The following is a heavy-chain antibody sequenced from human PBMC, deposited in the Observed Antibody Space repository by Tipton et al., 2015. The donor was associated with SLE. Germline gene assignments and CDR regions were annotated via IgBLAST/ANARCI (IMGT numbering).Heavy chain of an antibody. CDR2: LYYSGNT. Sequence: TLSLTCSVSGGSIRDYPYRKGLEWIGVLYYSGNTYYNPSLKSPVTLSIDTSKNQFSLKMRSVTAADTAVYFCARGYCSDGVCYGFGFFDYWGQGNLVTVSS. D-gene: IGHD2-8*01. J-gene: IGHJ4*02. V-gene: IGHV4-59*12. CDR3: ARGYCSDGVCYGFGFFDY. CDR1: GGSIRDYP.